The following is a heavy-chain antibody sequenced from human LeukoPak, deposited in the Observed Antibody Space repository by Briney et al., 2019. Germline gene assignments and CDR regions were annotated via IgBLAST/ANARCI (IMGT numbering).Heavy chain of an antibody. CDR3: ARDVKLTTIFGVSNWFDP. CDR2: IYTSGST. V-gene: IGHV4-61*02. Sequence: SQTLSLTCTASGVSISSGSIYWSCIRPPAGKGREWIGGIYTSGSTNYNPSLKSRVTISVDTSKNQFSLKLSSVTAADTAVYYCARDVKLTTIFGVSNWFDPWGQGTLVTVSS. CDR1: GVSISSGSIY. J-gene: IGHJ5*02. D-gene: IGHD3-3*01.